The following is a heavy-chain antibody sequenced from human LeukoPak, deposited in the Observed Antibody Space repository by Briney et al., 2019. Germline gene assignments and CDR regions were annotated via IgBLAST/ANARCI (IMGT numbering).Heavy chain of an antibody. V-gene: IGHV3-9*01. CDR3: AKDVSGYNYFDY. Sequence: GGSLRLSCAASGFTFDDYAMHWVRQAPGKGLEWVSGISWNSGSIEYADSVKGRFTISRDNAKNSLYLQMNSLRAEDTALYYCAKDVSGYNYFDYWGQGTLVTVSS. J-gene: IGHJ4*02. CDR2: ISWNSGSI. D-gene: IGHD3-22*01. CDR1: GFTFDDYA.